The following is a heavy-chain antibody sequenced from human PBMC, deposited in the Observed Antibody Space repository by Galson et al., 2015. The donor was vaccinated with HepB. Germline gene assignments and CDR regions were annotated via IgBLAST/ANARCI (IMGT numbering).Heavy chain of an antibody. CDR2: ISYDAKNV. D-gene: IGHD2/OR15-2a*01. Sequence: SLRLSCAGSGFSLSNSAMHWVRQAPGKGLEWVAIISYDAKNVYYAESLRGRSAISRDYSKNALYLEINSLRVEDTAVYYCAADATTIVTAFDYWGQGTLVTVSS. CDR1: GFSLSNSA. V-gene: IGHV3-30*03. CDR3: AADATTIVTAFDY. J-gene: IGHJ4*02.